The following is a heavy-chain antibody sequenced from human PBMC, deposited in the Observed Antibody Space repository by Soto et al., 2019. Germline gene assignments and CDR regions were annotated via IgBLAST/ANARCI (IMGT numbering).Heavy chain of an antibody. CDR1: GFTFSNAW. D-gene: IGHD1-20*01. CDR3: STSTTPPYNWKPPVPDAFDI. CDR2: IKRKTDGGTT. J-gene: IGHJ3*02. V-gene: IGHV3-15*01. Sequence: GSLRLSCAASGFTFSNAWMSWVRQAPGKGLEWVGLIKRKTDGGTTDYAAPVKGRFTISRDDSKNTLYLQMNSLKTEDTAVYFCSTSTTPPYNWKPPVPDAFDIWGQGTMVTVSS.